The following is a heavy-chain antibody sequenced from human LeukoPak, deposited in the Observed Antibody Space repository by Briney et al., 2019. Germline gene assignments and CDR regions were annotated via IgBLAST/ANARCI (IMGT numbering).Heavy chain of an antibody. CDR1: GFTFSSYS. J-gene: IGHJ6*02. CDR2: ISSRSSYI. CDR3: ARDGYYGMDV. Sequence: GGSLRLSCAVSGFTFSSYSMNWVRQAPGKGLEWVSSISSRSSYIYYADSVKGRFTISRDNAKNSLYLQMNSLRAEDTAVYYCARDGYYGMDVWGQGTTVTVSS. V-gene: IGHV3-21*01.